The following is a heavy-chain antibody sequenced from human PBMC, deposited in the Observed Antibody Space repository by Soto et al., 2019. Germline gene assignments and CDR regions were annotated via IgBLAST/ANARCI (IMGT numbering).Heavy chain of an antibody. CDR3: ARGISGEILFYY. D-gene: IGHD2-21*01. CDR2: ISPHKGNT. CDR1: GYSFTNYG. V-gene: IGHV1-18*01. Sequence: QVQLVQSGGEVKEPGASVKVSCKASGYSFTNYGISWIRQAPGQGLAWMGWISPHKGNTNYAQKLQDRVTMTTDTSTSTAYMELRSLRSDDTAVYYCARGISGEILFYYWGQGTLVTVSS. J-gene: IGHJ4*02.